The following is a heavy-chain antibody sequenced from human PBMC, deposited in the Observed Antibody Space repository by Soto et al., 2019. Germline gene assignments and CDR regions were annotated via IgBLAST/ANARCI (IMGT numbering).Heavy chain of an antibody. J-gene: IGHJ4*02. D-gene: IGHD6-13*01. CDR2: IYYSGST. CDR3: AREGVAAAGRDDY. Sequence: SETLSLTCAVSGGSISSAGYYWSWIRQHPGKGLEWIGYIYYSGSTYYNPSLKSRVTISVDTSKVQFSLKLSSVTAADAAVYYCAREGVAAAGRDDYWGQGTLVSVSS. CDR1: GGSISSAGYY. V-gene: IGHV4-31*11.